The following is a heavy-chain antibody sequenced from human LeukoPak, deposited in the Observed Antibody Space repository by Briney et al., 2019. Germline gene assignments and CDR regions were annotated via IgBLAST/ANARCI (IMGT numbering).Heavy chain of an antibody. CDR1: NGSISSDTYF. D-gene: IGHD3-3*01. J-gene: IGHJ4*02. Sequence: SETLSLTCTVSNGSISSDTYFWSWIRQPAGKGLEWIGNIYYSGSTYYNPSLKSRVTISVDTSKNQFSLKLSSLTAADTAVYYCARDPFITIFGVVIRRDYWGQGTLVTVSS. CDR3: ARDPFITIFGVVIRRDY. V-gene: IGHV4-39*07. CDR2: IYYSGST.